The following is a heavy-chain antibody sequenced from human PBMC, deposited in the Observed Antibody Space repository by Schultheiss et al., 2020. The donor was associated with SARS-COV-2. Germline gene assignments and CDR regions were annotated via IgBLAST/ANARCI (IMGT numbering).Heavy chain of an antibody. D-gene: IGHD2/OR15-2a*01. V-gene: IGHV1-2*02. J-gene: IGHJ6*02. CDR1: GYTFTSYG. CDR3: GRHFGTVKKYFYFYGMDV. CDR2: INPNSGGT. Sequence: ASVKVSCKASGYTFTSYGISWVRQAPGQGLEWMGWINPNSGGTNYAQKFQGRVTMTRDTSIHTAYMELSRLRSDDTAIYYCGRHFGTVKKYFYFYGMDVWGQGTTVTVSS.